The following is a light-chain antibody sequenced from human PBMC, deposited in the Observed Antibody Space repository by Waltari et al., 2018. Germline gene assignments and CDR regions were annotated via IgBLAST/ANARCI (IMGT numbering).Light chain of an antibody. Sequence: QSALTQPPSVSGSPGQSVTISCPGTSSDVGRYTRVSWYQPPPGTAPQLMIYEVSNRPSGVPDRFSGSKSGNTASLTISGLQAEDEADYYCSSYTSSSTYVVFGGGTKLTVL. V-gene: IGLV2-18*02. CDR1: SSDVGRYTR. J-gene: IGLJ2*01. CDR3: SSYTSSSTYVV. CDR2: EVS.